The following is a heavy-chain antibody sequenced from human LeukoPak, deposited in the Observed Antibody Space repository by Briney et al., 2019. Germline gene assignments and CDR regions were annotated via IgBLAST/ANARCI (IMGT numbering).Heavy chain of an antibody. D-gene: IGHD3-3*01. J-gene: IGHJ6*02. V-gene: IGHV3-74*01. CDR1: GFTFSSHL. CDR3: AREYYDFWSGYLYYYYYYGMDV. CDR2: ISSDGTYT. Sequence: GGSLRLSCAASGFTFSSHLMHWVRQAPGKGLVWVSRISSDGTYTNYADSVKGRFTISRDNSKNTLYLQMNSLRAEDTAVYYCAREYYDFWSGYLYYYYYYGMDVWGQGTTVTVSS.